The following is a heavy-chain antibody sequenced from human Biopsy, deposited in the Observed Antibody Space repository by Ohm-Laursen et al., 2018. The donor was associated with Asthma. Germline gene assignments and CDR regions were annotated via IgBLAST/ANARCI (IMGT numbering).Heavy chain of an antibody. CDR3: ARNAGAGTFDF. CDR1: GYTFNRYI. V-gene: IGHV1-3*04. J-gene: IGHJ4*02. D-gene: IGHD1-14*01. Sequence: SVKVSCKPSGYTFNRYIMHWVRQAPGQRLEWMGLVNTASQDTVYSQKFQGRVSITRDTSASSAYMELSSLNFADTAVYYCARNAGAGTFDFWGQGTLVTVSS. CDR2: VNTASQDT.